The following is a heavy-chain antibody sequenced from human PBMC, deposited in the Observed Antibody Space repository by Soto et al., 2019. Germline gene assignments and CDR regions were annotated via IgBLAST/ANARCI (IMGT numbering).Heavy chain of an antibody. V-gene: IGHV4-31*03. CDR2: IYYSGST. Sequence: QVQLQESGPGLVKPSQTLSLTCTVSGGSISSGGYYWSWIRQHPGKGLEWIGYIYYSGSTYYNPSLMSGVTISVDASKNQFSLKLRCVTAEDTAVYYCARGDLNMFRGFRDDAFDIWGQGTMVTVSS. J-gene: IGHJ3*02. CDR3: ARGDLNMFRGFRDDAFDI. CDR1: GGSISSGGYY. D-gene: IGHD3-10*01.